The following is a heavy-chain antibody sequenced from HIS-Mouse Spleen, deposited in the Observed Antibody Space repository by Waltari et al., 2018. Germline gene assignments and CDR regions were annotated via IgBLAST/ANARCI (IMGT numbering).Heavy chain of an antibody. CDR1: GGSIGSSSYY. D-gene: IGHD1-26*01. CDR2: IYYSGST. J-gene: IGHJ4*02. V-gene: IGHV4-39*07. Sequence: QLQLQESGPGLVKPSETLSLTCTGSGGSIGSSSYYWGWIRQPPGKGLEWIGSIYYSGSTYYNPSLKSRVTISVDTSKNQFSLKLSSVTAADTAVYYCARDRELYFDYWGQGTLVTVSS. CDR3: ARDRELYFDY.